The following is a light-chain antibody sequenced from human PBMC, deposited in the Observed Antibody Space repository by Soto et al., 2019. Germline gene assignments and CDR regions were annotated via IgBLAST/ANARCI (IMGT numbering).Light chain of an antibody. CDR3: QVWDSSSDHYV. J-gene: IGLJ1*01. CDR2: DGS. V-gene: IGLV3-21*02. Sequence: SYELTQPPSVSVAPGQTARIPCGGDNIGSKSVHWYQQKPGQAPVLVVYDGSDRPPGIPARFSGSNSGNTATLTISRVEAGDEADFYCQVWDSSSDHYVFGTGTKVTVL. CDR1: NIGSKS.